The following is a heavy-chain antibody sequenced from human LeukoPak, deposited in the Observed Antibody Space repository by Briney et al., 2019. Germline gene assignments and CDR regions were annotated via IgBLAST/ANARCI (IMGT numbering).Heavy chain of an antibody. CDR3: ASQVDIGAYYYGMDV. J-gene: IGHJ6*02. CDR1: GGSFSGYY. CDR2: INHSGST. Sequence: PSETLSLTCAVYGGSFSGYYWSWIRQPPGKGLEWIGEINHSGSTNYNPSLKSRVTISVDTSKNQFSLKLSSVTAADTAVYYCASQVDIGAYYYGMDVWGQGTTVTVSS. V-gene: IGHV4-34*01. D-gene: IGHD5-12*01.